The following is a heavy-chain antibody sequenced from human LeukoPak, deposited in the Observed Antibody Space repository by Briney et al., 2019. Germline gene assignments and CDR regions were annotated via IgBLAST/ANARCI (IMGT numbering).Heavy chain of an antibody. CDR1: GFTFSSYA. J-gene: IGHJ5*02. CDR2: ISGSGGGT. V-gene: IGHV3-23*01. CDR3: AKANDYGDFNWFDP. Sequence: GGSLRLSCAASGFTFSSYAMSWVRQAPGKGLEWVSAISGSGGGTYYADSVKGRFTISRDNSKNTLYLQMNSLRAEDTAVYHCAKANDYGDFNWFDPWGQGTLVTVSS. D-gene: IGHD4-17*01.